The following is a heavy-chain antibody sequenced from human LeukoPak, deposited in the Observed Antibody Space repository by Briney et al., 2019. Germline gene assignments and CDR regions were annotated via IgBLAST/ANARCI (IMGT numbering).Heavy chain of an antibody. CDR2: MNPNSGNT. J-gene: IGHJ4*02. CDR3: ARAQAGAYYDFWSGYKRNWYFDY. V-gene: IGHV1-8*01. CDR1: GYTFTSYD. D-gene: IGHD3-3*01. Sequence: ASVKVSCKASGYTFTSYDINWVRQATGQGLEWMGWMNPNSGNTGYAQKFQGRVTMTRNTSISPAFMELSSLRSEDTAVYYCARAQAGAYYDFWSGYKRNWYFDYWGQGTLVTVSS.